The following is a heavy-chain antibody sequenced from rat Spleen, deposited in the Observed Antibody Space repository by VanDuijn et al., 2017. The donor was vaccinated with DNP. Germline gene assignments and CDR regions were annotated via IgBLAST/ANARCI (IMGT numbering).Heavy chain of an antibody. Sequence: EVQLVESGGGLVQPGRSLKLSCAASGFTFSNYGMHWIRQAPTKGLEWVASISPSGGSTYYRDSVKGRFTISRDNAKSTLYLQMDSLRSEDTATYYCATVASTLYYFDYWGQGVMVTVSS. CDR3: ATVASTLYYFDY. V-gene: IGHV5-19*01. J-gene: IGHJ2*01. CDR1: GFTFSNYG. CDR2: ISPSGGST. D-gene: IGHD3-2*01.